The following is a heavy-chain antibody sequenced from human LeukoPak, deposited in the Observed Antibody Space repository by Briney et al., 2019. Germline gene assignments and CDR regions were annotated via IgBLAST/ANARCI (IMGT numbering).Heavy chain of an antibody. Sequence: ASVKVSCKASGYTFTSYGISWVRQAPGQGLEWMGWINPNSGGTNYAQKFQGRVTMTRDTSISTAYMELSRLRSDDTAVYYCARDRNPLYYYDSSGYLDYWGQGTLVTVSS. CDR3: ARDRNPLYYYDSSGYLDY. J-gene: IGHJ4*02. D-gene: IGHD3-22*01. CDR1: GYTFTSYG. CDR2: INPNSGGT. V-gene: IGHV1-2*02.